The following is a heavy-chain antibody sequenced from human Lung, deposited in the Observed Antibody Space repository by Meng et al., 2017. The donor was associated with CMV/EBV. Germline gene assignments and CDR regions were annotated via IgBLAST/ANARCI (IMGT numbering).Heavy chain of an antibody. CDR2: ISPNNGAT. V-gene: IGHV1-2*02. CDR1: GYTFTDYR. Sequence: SXXVSXKASGYTFTDYRMHWVRQAPGQGLEWMGWISPNNGATNYAQKFQGRVTMTRDTSINTAYMELNRLTYDDTAVYYCASKMYYDFWSAYRGTEGVDPFNIWGQGXLVTVSS. J-gene: IGHJ3*02. D-gene: IGHD3-3*01. CDR3: ASKMYYDFWSAYRGTEGVDPFNI.